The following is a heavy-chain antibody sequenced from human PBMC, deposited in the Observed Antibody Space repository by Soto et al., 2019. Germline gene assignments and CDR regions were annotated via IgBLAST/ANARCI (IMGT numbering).Heavy chain of an antibody. Sequence: SETLSLTCTVSGGSISSSGHFWNWIRQHPGKGLEWIGYISYSGNTYYNPSLKSRVTISVDTSKNQFSLKMSSVTAADTAVYYCARDYSGYDFLHWGQGTLVTVSS. CDR1: GGSISSSGHF. D-gene: IGHD5-12*01. V-gene: IGHV4-31*03. J-gene: IGHJ1*01. CDR3: ARDYSGYDFLH. CDR2: ISYSGNT.